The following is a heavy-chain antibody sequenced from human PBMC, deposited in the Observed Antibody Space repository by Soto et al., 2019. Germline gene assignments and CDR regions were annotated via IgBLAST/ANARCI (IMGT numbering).Heavy chain of an antibody. D-gene: IGHD2-21*02. Sequence: QVHLVESGGGVVQPGRPLRLSCAASGFTFSRYGMHWVRQAPGKRLEWVGVIVRDGGQKQYADSARGRFSISRDNSKNTLYLEMNSVTVEDTAVYYCARDDDCEDNVLDYWGQGTLVTVSS. CDR1: GFTFSRYG. V-gene: IGHV3-33*01. J-gene: IGHJ4*02. CDR2: IVRDGGQK. CDR3: ARDDDCEDNVLDY.